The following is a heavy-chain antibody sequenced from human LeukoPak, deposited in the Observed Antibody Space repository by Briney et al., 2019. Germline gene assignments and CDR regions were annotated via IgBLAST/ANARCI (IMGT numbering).Heavy chain of an antibody. Sequence: GGSLRLSCAASGFTFSSYEMIWVRQAPGKGLEWVSWIDSSGGGVHYADSAKGRFTISRDNVKNLVFLQMNSLRAEDTAVYYCERDLRDPGGDAFDIWGQGTMVTVSS. D-gene: IGHD3-3*01. J-gene: IGHJ3*02. CDR1: GFTFSSYE. CDR2: IDSSGGGV. V-gene: IGHV3-48*03. CDR3: ERDLRDPGGDAFDI.